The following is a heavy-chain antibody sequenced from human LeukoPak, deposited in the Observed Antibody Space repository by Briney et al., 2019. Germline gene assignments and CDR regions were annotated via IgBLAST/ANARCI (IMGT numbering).Heavy chain of an antibody. Sequence: SETLSLTCTVSGASISSFYWNWIRQPPGKGLEWIGNIYYSGSTDYNPSLKSRVTISVDTSKNHLSLRLSSVTAADTAVYYCARDKGPYWYFDLWGRGILVTVSS. CDR1: GASISSFY. J-gene: IGHJ2*01. V-gene: IGHV4-59*01. CDR2: IYYSGST. CDR3: ARDKGPYWYFDL.